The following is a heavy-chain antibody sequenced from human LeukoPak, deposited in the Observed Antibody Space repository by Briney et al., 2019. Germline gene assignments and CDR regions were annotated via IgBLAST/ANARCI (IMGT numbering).Heavy chain of an antibody. CDR1: GGTFSSYA. Sequence: ASVKVSCKASGGTFSSYAISWVRQAPGQGLEWMGGIIPIFGTANYAQKFQGRVTITADKSTSTAYMELSSLRSEDTAVYYCASAAAGDYEPPHYYYYYYMDVWGKGTTVTVSS. CDR2: IIPIFGTA. V-gene: IGHV1-69*06. D-gene: IGHD4-17*01. CDR3: ASAAAGDYEPPHYYYYYYMDV. J-gene: IGHJ6*03.